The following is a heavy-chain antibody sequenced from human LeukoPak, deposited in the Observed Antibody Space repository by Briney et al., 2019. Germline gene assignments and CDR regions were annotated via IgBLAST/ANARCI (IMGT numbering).Heavy chain of an antibody. J-gene: IGHJ3*02. CDR2: IRYDGSNK. CDR1: GFTFSNYG. V-gene: IGHV3-30*02. CDR3: ARDQGPLLWFGELLLSAFGI. D-gene: IGHD3-10*01. Sequence: PGGSLRLSCAASGFTFSNYGMHWVRQAPGKGLEWVAFIRYDGSNKYYADSVKGRFTISRDNSKNTLYLQMNSLRAEDTAVYYCARDQGPLLWFGELLLSAFGIWGQGTMVTVSS.